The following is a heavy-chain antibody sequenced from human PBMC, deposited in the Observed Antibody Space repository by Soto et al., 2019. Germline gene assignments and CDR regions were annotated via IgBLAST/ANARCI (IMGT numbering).Heavy chain of an antibody. V-gene: IGHV5-51*01. CDR2: IYPGDSDT. J-gene: IGHJ5*02. Sequence: PGESLKISCKGSGYSLTSYWIGWVRQMPGKGLEWMGIIYPGDSDTRYSPSFQGQVTISADKSISTAYLQWSSLKASDTAMYYCARVYGSGQYTDNWFDPWGQGTLVTVSS. CDR1: GYSLTSYW. CDR3: ARVYGSGQYTDNWFDP. D-gene: IGHD3-10*01.